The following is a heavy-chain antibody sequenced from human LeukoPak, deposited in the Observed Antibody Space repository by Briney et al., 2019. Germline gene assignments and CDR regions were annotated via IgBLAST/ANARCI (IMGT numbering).Heavy chain of an antibody. D-gene: IGHD1-26*01. CDR1: GFTFSRYA. Sequence: GGSLRLSCAASGFTFSRYAMGWVRQAPGKGLEWVSTVNENGGRTYYADSVKGRFTMSRDNSRSTLYLQMNSLRAEDTAVYYCAKDLATKYSLDHWGQGALVTVSS. J-gene: IGHJ4*02. V-gene: IGHV3-23*01. CDR3: AKDLATKYSLDH. CDR2: VNENGGRT.